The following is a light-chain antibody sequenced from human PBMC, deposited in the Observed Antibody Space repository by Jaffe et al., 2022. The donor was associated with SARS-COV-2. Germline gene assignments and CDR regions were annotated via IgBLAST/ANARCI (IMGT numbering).Light chain of an antibody. Sequence: EIVLTQSPDTLSLSPGEGATLSCRASQSVPKSFLAWYQQKPGQAPKLLIYGPSIRATGVPDRFSASGSGTEFFLTISTLEPDDFAVYYCQQYVYSPPLYTFGQGTKLEIK. V-gene: IGKV3-20*01. CDR1: QSVPKSF. CDR3: QQYVYSPPLYT. CDR2: GPS. J-gene: IGKJ2*01.